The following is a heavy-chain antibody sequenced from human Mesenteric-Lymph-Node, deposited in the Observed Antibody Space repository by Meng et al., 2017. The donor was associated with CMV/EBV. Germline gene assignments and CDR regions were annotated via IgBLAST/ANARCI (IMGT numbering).Heavy chain of an antibody. CDR1: GYSISSGYY. D-gene: IGHD3-3*01. V-gene: IGHV4-38-2*02. Sequence: SETLSLTCTVSGYSISSGYYWGWIRQPPGKGLEWIGSIYHSGSTNYNPSLKSRVTISVDTSKNQFSLKLSSVTAADTAVYYCARGDFWSGYFDYWGQGTLVTVSS. CDR3: ARGDFWSGYFDY. J-gene: IGHJ4*02. CDR2: IYHSGST.